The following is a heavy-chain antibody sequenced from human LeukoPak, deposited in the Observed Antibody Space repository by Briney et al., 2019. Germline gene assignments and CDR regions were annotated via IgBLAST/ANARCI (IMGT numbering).Heavy chain of an antibody. J-gene: IGHJ3*02. CDR2: FDPEDGET. CDR3: ARPSTNIVVVPAAMSPFDAFDI. V-gene: IGHV1-24*01. Sequence: ASVKVSCKVSGYTLTELSMHWVRQAPGKGLEWMGGFDPEDGETIYAQKFQGRVTMTEDTSTDTAYMELSSLRSEDTAVYYCARPSTNIVVVPAAMSPFDAFDIWGQGTMVTVSS. D-gene: IGHD2-2*01. CDR1: GYTLTELS.